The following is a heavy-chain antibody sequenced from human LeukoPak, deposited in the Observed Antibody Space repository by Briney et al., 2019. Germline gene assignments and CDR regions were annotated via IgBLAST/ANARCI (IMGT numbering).Heavy chain of an antibody. J-gene: IGHJ6*04. D-gene: IGHD3-10*02. Sequence: GGSLRLSCAASGFTVNSYWMSWVRQAPGKGLEWVANIKKDASEKYYADSVKGRFTISRDNAKNSLYLQMNSLRAEDTAVYYCAELGITMIGGVWGKGTTVTISS. V-gene: IGHV3-7*01. CDR2: IKKDASEK. CDR1: GFTVNSYW. CDR3: AELGITMIGGV.